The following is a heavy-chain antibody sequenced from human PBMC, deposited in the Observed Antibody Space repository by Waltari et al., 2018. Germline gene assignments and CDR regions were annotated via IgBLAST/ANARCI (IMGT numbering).Heavy chain of an antibody. CDR2: ISYDGSNK. CDR3: ARRTAMGDKPFDY. V-gene: IGHV3-30-3*01. J-gene: IGHJ4*02. Sequence: QVQLVESGGGVVQPGRSLRLSCAASGFTFSSYAMHWVRQAPGKGLEWVAVISYDGSNKYDADSVKGRFTISRDNSKNTLYLQMNSLRAEDTAVYYCARRTAMGDKPFDYWGQGTLVTVSS. D-gene: IGHD5-18*01. CDR1: GFTFSSYA.